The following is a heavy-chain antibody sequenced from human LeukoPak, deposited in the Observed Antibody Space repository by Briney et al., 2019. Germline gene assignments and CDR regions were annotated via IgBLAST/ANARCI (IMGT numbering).Heavy chain of an antibody. V-gene: IGHV1-18*01. D-gene: IGHD5-18*01. CDR2: ITAGNGNT. J-gene: IGHJ3*02. CDR1: GYNFNSYG. Sequence: GASVKVSCKASGYNFNSYGIGWVRQAPRQGLEWMGWITAGNGNTNYAQKVQGRVTMTTDTSTSTAYMELRSLRSYDTAVYFCAGDLARGYSYAYNAFDIWGQGTIVTVSS. CDR3: AGDLARGYSYAYNAFDI.